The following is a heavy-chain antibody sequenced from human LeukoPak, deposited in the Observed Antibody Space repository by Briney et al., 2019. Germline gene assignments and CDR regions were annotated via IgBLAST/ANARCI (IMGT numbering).Heavy chain of an antibody. D-gene: IGHD5-24*01. CDR3: AKDIGGGMATITLDY. CDR2: ISWNSGSI. CDR1: GFTFDDYA. V-gene: IGHV3-9*03. Sequence: GGSLRLSCAASGFTFDDYAMHWVRQAPGKGLEWVSGISWNSGSIGYADSVKGRFTISRDNAKNSLYLQMNSLRAEDMALYYCAKDIGGGMATITLDYWGQGTLVTVSS. J-gene: IGHJ4*02.